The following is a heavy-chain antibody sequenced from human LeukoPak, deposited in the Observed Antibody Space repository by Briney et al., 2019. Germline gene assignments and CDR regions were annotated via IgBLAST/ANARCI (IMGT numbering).Heavy chain of an antibody. V-gene: IGHV3-53*01. CDR2: IYSGGST. CDR3: AKDTGSSSPYYYYYGMDV. Sequence: GGSLRLSCAASGFTVSSNYMSWVRQAPGKGLEWVSVIYSGGSTYYADSVKGRFTISRDNSKNTLYLQMNSLRAEDTAVYYCAKDTGSSSPYYYYYGMDVWGQGTTVTVSS. D-gene: IGHD1-26*01. J-gene: IGHJ6*02. CDR1: GFTVSSNY.